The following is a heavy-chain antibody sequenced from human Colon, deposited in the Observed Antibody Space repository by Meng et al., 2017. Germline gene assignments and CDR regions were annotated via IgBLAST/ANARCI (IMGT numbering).Heavy chain of an antibody. D-gene: IGHD1-26*01. V-gene: IGHV1-69*13. CDR1: VCTFISYA. CDR3: ASDMKNALELVGATTRVYYYYGMDV. J-gene: IGHJ6*02. CDR2: IIPIFGTA. Sequence: SSVNVSCKASVCTFISYAISWVRQAPGQGLEWMGGIIPIFGTANDAQKFQGRVTITADESTSTAYMELSSLRSEYTAVYYCASDMKNALELVGATTRVYYYYGMDVWGQGTTVTVSS.